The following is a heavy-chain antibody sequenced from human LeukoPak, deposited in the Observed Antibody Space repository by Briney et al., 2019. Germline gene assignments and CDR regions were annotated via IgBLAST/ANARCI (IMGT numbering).Heavy chain of an antibody. V-gene: IGHV1-18*04. CDR2: ISAYNGNT. CDR3: AREGLTYYYYGMDV. Sequence: GASVKVSCKASGYTFTSYYMHWVRQAPGQGLEWMGWISAYNGNTNYAQKLQGRVTMTTDTSTSTAYMELRSLRSDDTAVYYCAREGLTYYYYGMDVWGQGTTVTVSS. D-gene: IGHD4/OR15-4a*01. CDR1: GYTFTSYY. J-gene: IGHJ6*02.